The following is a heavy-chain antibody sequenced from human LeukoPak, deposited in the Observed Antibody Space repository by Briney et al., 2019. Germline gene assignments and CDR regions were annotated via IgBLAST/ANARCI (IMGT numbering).Heavy chain of an antibody. Sequence: PGGSLRLSCAASGFTLSSHWMSWVRQAPGKGLEWVANIQQGGSEKYYVDSVKGRFTISRDNAKNSLFLQMNSLRAEDTAVYYCARCHSSSSGDYWGQGTLVTVSS. J-gene: IGHJ4*02. V-gene: IGHV3-7*05. D-gene: IGHD6-6*01. CDR1: GFTLSSHW. CDR3: ARCHSSSSGDY. CDR2: IQQGGSEK.